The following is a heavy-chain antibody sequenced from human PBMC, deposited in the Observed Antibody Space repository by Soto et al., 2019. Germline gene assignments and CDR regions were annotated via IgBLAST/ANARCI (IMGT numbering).Heavy chain of an antibody. J-gene: IGHJ5*02. Sequence: SETLSLTCAVYGGSFSGYYWSWIRQPPGKGLEWIGEINHSGSTNYNPSLKSRVTISVDTSKNQFSLKLSSVTAADTAVYYCARRPLIVVVPAAMRRRRGWFDPWGQGTLVTVSS. V-gene: IGHV4-34*01. CDR2: INHSGST. D-gene: IGHD2-2*01. CDR3: ARRPLIVVVPAAMRRRRGWFDP. CDR1: GGSFSGYY.